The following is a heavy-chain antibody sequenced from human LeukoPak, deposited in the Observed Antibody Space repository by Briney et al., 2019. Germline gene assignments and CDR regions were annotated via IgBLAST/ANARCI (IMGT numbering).Heavy chain of an antibody. V-gene: IGHV4-59*01. CDR1: GGSIHSNS. CDR3: ARRSSSWKNWFDP. J-gene: IGHJ5*02. D-gene: IGHD6-13*01. Sequence: PSETQSLTCTVSGGSIHSNSWTWIRQPPGKGLEWIGYIYYSGTTNYNPSLKRLVTMSVDMSKNQFSLKLSSVTAADTAVYYCARRSSSWKNWFDPWGQGTLVTVSS. CDR2: IYYSGTT.